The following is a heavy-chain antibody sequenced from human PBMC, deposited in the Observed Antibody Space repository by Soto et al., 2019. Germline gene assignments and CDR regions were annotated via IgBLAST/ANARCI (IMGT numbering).Heavy chain of an antibody. CDR3: ARPSGYYPYYFDD. Sequence: ASVKVSCKTSGYIFTDYYIHWVRQAPGQGLEWMGWINPNSGGTNYARKFQDWVTMTRDTSINTAYMEVNSLRSDDTAVYYCARPSGYYPYYFDDWGQGTQVTVSS. CDR2: INPNSGGT. D-gene: IGHD3-22*01. J-gene: IGHJ4*02. CDR1: GYIFTDYY. V-gene: IGHV1-2*04.